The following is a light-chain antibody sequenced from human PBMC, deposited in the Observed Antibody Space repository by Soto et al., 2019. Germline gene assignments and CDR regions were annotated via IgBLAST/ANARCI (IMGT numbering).Light chain of an antibody. Sequence: EIVMTHSPPTLSVSPWERATLSCRSSQNVENKLAWYQQRPGQSPRLLIYAASTRAPGVPARFSGIGSGTEFTLNIRGLQSDDFEIFLCKHYYKWTLSFGGGNXVDI. V-gene: IGKV3-15*01. CDR1: QNVENK. CDR2: AAS. J-gene: IGKJ4*01. CDR3: KHYYKWTLS.